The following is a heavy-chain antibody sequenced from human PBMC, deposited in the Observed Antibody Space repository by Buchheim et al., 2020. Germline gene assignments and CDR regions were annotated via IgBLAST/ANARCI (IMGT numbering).Heavy chain of an antibody. J-gene: IGHJ4*02. CDR1: GFTFSSYW. D-gene: IGHD3-10*01. CDR3: ARGGTSGSLDY. V-gene: IGHV3-74*01. Sequence: EVQLVDSGGGLVQPGGSLRLSCAASGFTFSSYWMHWVRQAPGRGPVWVSRINTDGTDTSYAASVKGRFTISRENARNRLYLQMNSLEAEDTAVYFCARGGTSGSLDYWGQGTL. CDR2: INTDGTDT.